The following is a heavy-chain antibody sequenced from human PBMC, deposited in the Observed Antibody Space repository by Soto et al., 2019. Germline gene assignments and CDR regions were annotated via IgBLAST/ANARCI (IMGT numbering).Heavy chain of an antibody. D-gene: IGHD5-18*01. V-gene: IGHV3-9*01. CDR3: AKGQTDYSYGQNWLDP. J-gene: IGHJ5*02. CDR2: ISWNSGSI. CDR1: GFTFDDYA. Sequence: GGSLRLSCAASGFTFDDYAMHWVRQAPGKGLEWVSGISWNSGSIGYADSVKGRFTISRDNAKNSLYLQMNSLRAEDTALYYCAKGQTDYSYGQNWLDPWGQGTLVTVSS.